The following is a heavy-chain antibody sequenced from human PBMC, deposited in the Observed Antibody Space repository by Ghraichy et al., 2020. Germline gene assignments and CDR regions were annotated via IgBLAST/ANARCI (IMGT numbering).Heavy chain of an antibody. CDR2: INYSGYA. D-gene: IGHD3-16*01. CDR3: ARGRDYVWGSDDS. V-gene: IGHV4-34*01. J-gene: IGHJ4*02. CDR1: GRSFDGYF. Sequence: SKTLSLTCVVYGRSFDGYFWSWIRQPPGKGLEWIGEINYSGYANYNPSFTSRVIISIDTSKNQVSLKVNSVTAADTAVYYCARGRDYVWGSDDSWGQGTLVTVSS.